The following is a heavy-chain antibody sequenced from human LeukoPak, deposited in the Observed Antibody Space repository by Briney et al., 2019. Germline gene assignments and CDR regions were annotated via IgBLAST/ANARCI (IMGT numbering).Heavy chain of an antibody. J-gene: IGHJ4*02. Sequence: GGSLRLSCAASGFTFSSYNMNWVRQAPGKGLEWVSSISTSSSYIYYADSVKGRFTISRNNAKDSLYPQMNSLRAEDTAVYYCARVDRPTTGISSWDYWGQGTLVTVSS. CDR1: GFTFSSYN. CDR3: ARVDRPTTGISSWDY. CDR2: ISTSSSYI. D-gene: IGHD4-17*01. V-gene: IGHV3-21*04.